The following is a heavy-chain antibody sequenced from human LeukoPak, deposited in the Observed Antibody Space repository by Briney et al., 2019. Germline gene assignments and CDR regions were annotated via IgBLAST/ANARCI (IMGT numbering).Heavy chain of an antibody. CDR1: GFTFSSYW. J-gene: IGHJ6*02. CDR3: ARESQYYYYYYGMDV. V-gene: IGHV3-74*01. Sequence: GGSLRLSCAASGFTFSSYWMHWVRQAPGKGLVWVSRINSDGSSTSYADSVKGRFTISRDNAKNTPYLQMNSLRAEDTAVYYCARESQYYYYYYGMDVWGQGTTVTVSS. CDR2: INSDGSST.